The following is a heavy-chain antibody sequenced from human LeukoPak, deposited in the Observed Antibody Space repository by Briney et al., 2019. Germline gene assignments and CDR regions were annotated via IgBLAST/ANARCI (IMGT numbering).Heavy chain of an antibody. CDR3: ARAGAWQIDP. Sequence: PSETLSLTCTVSGASISSYYWSWIRQPPGKGLEWIGHIFYTGSSNYNPSLKSRVTISLDRSKNQFSLRLTSVTAADTAVYYCARAGAWQIDPWGQGTLVTVSS. J-gene: IGHJ5*02. CDR2: IFYTGSS. V-gene: IGHV4-59*01. D-gene: IGHD3-10*01. CDR1: GASISSYY.